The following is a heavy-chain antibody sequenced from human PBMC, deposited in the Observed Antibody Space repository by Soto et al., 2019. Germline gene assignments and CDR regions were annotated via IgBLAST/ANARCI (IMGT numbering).Heavy chain of an antibody. D-gene: IGHD2-2*01. J-gene: IGHJ5*02. CDR2: INPSGGST. CDR1: GYTFTSYY. V-gene: IGHV1-46*03. CDR3: ARRGCSSTSCYFLDGWFDP. Sequence: QVQLVQSGAEVKKPGASVKVSCKASGYTFTSYYMHWVRQAPGQGLEWMGIINPSGGSTSYAQKFQGRVTMTMETSTSTVYMELSSLRSEDTAVYYCARRGCSSTSCYFLDGWFDPWGQGTLVTVSS.